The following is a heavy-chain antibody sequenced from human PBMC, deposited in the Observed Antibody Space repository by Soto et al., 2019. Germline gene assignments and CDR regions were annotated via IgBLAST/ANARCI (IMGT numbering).Heavy chain of an antibody. CDR2: ISGSGGST. D-gene: IGHD3-3*01. CDR1: GFTFSSYA. CDR3: AKAPVLRFLVAYDY. Sequence: EVQLLESGGGLVQPGGSLRLSCAASGFTFSSYAMSWVRQAPGKGLEWVSAISGSGGSTYYADSVKGRFTNSRDNSKNTLYLQMNSLRAEDTAVYYCAKAPVLRFLVAYDYWGQGTLVTVSS. V-gene: IGHV3-23*01. J-gene: IGHJ4*02.